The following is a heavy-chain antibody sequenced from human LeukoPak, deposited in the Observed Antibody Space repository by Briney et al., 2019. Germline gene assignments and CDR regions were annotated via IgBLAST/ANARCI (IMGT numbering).Heavy chain of an antibody. CDR1: GYTFTSYG. J-gene: IGHJ4*02. D-gene: IGHD3-10*01. Sequence: ASVKVSCKASGYTFTSYGISWVRQAPGQGLEWMGWISAYNGNTNYAQKLQGRVTMTTDTSTSTAYMELRSLRSDDTAVYYCARDTLWFGELLPLHFDYWGQGTLVTVSS. V-gene: IGHV1-18*01. CDR2: ISAYNGNT. CDR3: ARDTLWFGELLPLHFDY.